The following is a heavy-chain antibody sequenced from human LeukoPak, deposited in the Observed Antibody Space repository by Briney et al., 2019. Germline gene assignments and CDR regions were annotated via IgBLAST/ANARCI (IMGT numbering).Heavy chain of an antibody. Sequence: ASVKVSCKASGYTFTGYYMHWVRPAPGQGLEWMGWINPNSGGTNYAQKFQGRVTMTRDTSISTAYMELSRLRSDDTAVYYCARGRGYVVVPAAVLLDYWGQGTLVTVSS. CDR1: GYTFTGYY. J-gene: IGHJ4*02. V-gene: IGHV1-2*02. CDR2: INPNSGGT. CDR3: ARGRGYVVVPAAVLLDY. D-gene: IGHD2-2*01.